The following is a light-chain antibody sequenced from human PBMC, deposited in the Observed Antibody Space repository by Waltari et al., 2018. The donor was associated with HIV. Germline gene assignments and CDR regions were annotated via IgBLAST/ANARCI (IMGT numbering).Light chain of an antibody. CDR1: RRDVVNYNY. CDR3: SSYTHNSTL. CDR2: EVT. J-gene: IGLJ2*01. V-gene: IGLV2-14*01. Sequence: QSALTQPASVSGSPGQSITISCTGARRDVVNYNYVSWYRQHPGKAPTMLIYEVTNRPSGVSNRFSGSKSGKTASLTISGLQAEDEADYYCSSYTHNSTLFGGGTKLTVL.